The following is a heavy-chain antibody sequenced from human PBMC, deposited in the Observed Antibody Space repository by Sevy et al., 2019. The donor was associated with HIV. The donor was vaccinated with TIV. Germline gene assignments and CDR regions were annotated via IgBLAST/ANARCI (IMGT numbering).Heavy chain of an antibody. CDR1: GFNFGDYP. CDR2: IRSKASGGTT. Sequence: GGSLRLSCRASGFNFGDYPMSWFRQAPGKGLAWVGFIRSKASGGTTQYAASVKGRLTISRDDSESIAYLQMNSLKIDDTAVYYCSKGGSGTGWFDPWGQGTLVTVSS. CDR3: SKGGSGTGWFDP. J-gene: IGHJ5*02. V-gene: IGHV3-49*03. D-gene: IGHD3-10*01.